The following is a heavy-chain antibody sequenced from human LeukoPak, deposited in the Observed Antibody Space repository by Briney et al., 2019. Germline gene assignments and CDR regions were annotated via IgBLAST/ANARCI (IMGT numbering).Heavy chain of an antibody. D-gene: IGHD6-6*01. V-gene: IGHV3-23*01. Sequence: GGSLRLSCAASGFTFGSYAMSWVRQAPGKGLEWVSALTGTGSTTYHADSVRGRFTISRDNSKNTLYLQMSSLRPGDTAVYYCAKETTFSNSPLDYWGQGTLVTVSS. CDR1: GFTFGSYA. J-gene: IGHJ4*02. CDR3: AKETTFSNSPLDY. CDR2: LTGTGSTT.